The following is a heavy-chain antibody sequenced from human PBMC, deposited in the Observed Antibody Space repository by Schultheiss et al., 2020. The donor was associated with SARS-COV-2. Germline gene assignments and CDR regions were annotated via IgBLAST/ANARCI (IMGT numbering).Heavy chain of an antibody. CDR1: GFTFTKAW. V-gene: IGHV3-30-3*01. Sequence: GGSLRLSCVASGFTFTKAWMNWVRQAPGKGLEWVAVISYDGSNKYYADSVKGRFTISRDNSKNTLYLQMNSLRAEDTAVYYCARDYAGYSSSWYSDYFQHWGQGTLVTVSS. CDR2: ISYDGSNK. D-gene: IGHD6-13*01. CDR3: ARDYAGYSSSWYSDYFQH. J-gene: IGHJ1*01.